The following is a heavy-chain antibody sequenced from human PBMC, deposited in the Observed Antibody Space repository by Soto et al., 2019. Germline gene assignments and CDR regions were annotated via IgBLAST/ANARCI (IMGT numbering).Heavy chain of an antibody. D-gene: IGHD6-13*01. J-gene: IGHJ6*02. CDR2: IIPIFGTE. Sequence: SVKVSCKASGGTFSSYAISWVRQAPGQGLEWMGGIIPIFGTENYAQKFQGRVTITADESTSTAYMELSSLRYEDTAVYYCATYSSSWLIADYYYYGMDVWGQGTTVTVSS. CDR1: GGTFSSYA. CDR3: ATYSSSWLIADYYYYGMDV. V-gene: IGHV1-69*13.